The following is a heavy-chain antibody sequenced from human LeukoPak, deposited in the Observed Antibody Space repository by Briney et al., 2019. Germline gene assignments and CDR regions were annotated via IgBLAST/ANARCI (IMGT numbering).Heavy chain of an antibody. V-gene: IGHV3-30*02. Sequence: GGSLRLSCAASGFTFSSYGMHWVRQAPGKGLEWVAFIRYDGSNKYYADSVKGRFTISRDNSKNTLYLQMNSLRAEDTAVYYCARSGPRISVDAFDIWGQGTMVTVSS. CDR1: GFTFSSYG. D-gene: IGHD2-15*01. CDR3: ARSGPRISVDAFDI. CDR2: IRYDGSNK. J-gene: IGHJ3*02.